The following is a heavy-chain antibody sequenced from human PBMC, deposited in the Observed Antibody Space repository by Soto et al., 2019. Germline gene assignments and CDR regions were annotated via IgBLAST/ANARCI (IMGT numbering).Heavy chain of an antibody. D-gene: IGHD6-13*01. CDR2: IYYSGST. CDR3: ARDSSSWYWGKYYYYYYGMDV. CDR1: GGSISSSSYY. Sequence: PSETLSLTCTVSGGSISSSSYYWGWIRQPPGKGLEWIGSIYYSGSTYYNPSLKSRVTISVDTSKNQFSLKLSSVTAADTAVYYCARDSSSWYWGKYYYYYYGMDVWGQGTTVTVSS. V-gene: IGHV4-39*01. J-gene: IGHJ6*02.